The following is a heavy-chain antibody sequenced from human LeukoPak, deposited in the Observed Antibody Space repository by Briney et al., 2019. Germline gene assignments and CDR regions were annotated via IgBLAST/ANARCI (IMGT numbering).Heavy chain of an antibody. J-gene: IGHJ4*02. CDR2: ISYDGSNK. CDR3: ARDHSGGSGWSGGFDY. Sequence: GGSLRLSCAASGFTFSSYAMHWVRQAPGKGLEWVAVISYDGSNKYYADSVKGRFTISRDNSKNTLYLQMNSLRAEDTAVYYCARDHSGGSGWSGGFDYWGQGTLVTVSS. D-gene: IGHD6-19*01. V-gene: IGHV3-30*14. CDR1: GFTFSSYA.